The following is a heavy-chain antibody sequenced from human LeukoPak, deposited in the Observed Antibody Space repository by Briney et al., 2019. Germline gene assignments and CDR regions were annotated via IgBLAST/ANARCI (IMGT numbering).Heavy chain of an antibody. CDR2: IYSGGST. CDR3: ARGCRSGPEWLSVEYYFDY. D-gene: IGHD3-3*01. CDR1: GFTVSSNY. J-gene: IGHJ4*02. V-gene: IGHV3-66*01. Sequence: PGGSLRLSCAASGFTVSSNYMSWVRQAPGKGLEWVSVIYSGGSTYYADSVKGRFTISRDNSKNTLYLQMNSLRAEDTAVYYCARGCRSGPEWLSVEYYFDYWGQGTLVTVSS.